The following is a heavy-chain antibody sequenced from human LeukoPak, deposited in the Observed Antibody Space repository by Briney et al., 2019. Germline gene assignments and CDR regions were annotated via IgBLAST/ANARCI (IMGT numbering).Heavy chain of an antibody. CDR3: ARDSPFDY. CDR1: GFTFSSYA. Sequence: PGGPLRLSCAASGFTFSSYAMSWVRQAPGKGLEWVSSISSSSSYIYYADSVKGRFTISRDNAKNSLYLQMNSLRAEDTAVYYCARDSPFDYWGQGTLVTVSS. J-gene: IGHJ4*02. V-gene: IGHV3-21*01. CDR2: ISSSSSYI.